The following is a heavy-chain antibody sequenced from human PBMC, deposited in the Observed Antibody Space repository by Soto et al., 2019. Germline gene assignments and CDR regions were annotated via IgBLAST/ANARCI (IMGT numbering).Heavy chain of an antibody. V-gene: IGHV1-18*04. D-gene: IGHD3-10*01. CDR1: GYSFPTDL. J-gene: IGHJ5*02. CDR3: ARDISMRRFWWFDL. CDR2: ISPSNGNT. Sequence: ASVKVSCKASGYSFPTDLITWVRQAPGQGLEWMGCISPSNGNTNYAQNFQGRVTLTVDISTTTAYMELRSLRSDDTAVYFCARDISMRRFWWFDLRCQAILGTVCS.